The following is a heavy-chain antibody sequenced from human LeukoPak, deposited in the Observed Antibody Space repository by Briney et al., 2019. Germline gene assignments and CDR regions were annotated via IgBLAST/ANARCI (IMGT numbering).Heavy chain of an antibody. CDR2: ISSSSGTI. Sequence: PGGSLRLSCAASAFTFSSYSLNWVRQAPGKGLEWVSYISSSSGTIYYTDSVKGRFTISRDNAKNSLYLQMNSLRAEDTAVYYCAKNWNYLDYWGQGTLVTVSS. CDR3: AKNWNYLDY. CDR1: AFTFSSYS. D-gene: IGHD1-1*01. J-gene: IGHJ4*02. V-gene: IGHV3-48*04.